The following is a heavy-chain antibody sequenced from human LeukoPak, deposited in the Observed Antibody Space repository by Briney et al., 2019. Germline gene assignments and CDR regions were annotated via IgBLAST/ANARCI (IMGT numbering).Heavy chain of an antibody. CDR2: ISGSGGST. CDR3: AKHTMIVVVPRPYFDY. Sequence: PGGSLRLSCAASGFTFSSYGMSWVRQAPGKGLEWVSVISGSGGSTYYADSVKGRFTISRDNSKNTLYLQMNSLRAEDTAVYYCAKHTMIVVVPRPYFDYWGQGTLVTVSS. CDR1: GFTFSSYG. J-gene: IGHJ4*02. D-gene: IGHD3-22*01. V-gene: IGHV3-23*01.